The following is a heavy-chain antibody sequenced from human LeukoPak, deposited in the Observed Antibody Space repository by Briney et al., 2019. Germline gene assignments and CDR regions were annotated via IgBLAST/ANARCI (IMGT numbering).Heavy chain of an antibody. V-gene: IGHV1-2*02. CDR1: GYTFIAYY. D-gene: IGHD3-3*02. Sequence: ASVKVSCKTSGYTFIAYYVHWVRQAPGQGLEWMVWINPNTGDTTYAQQFQGRVTMTRDTSLSTVYMELSSLRSDDTAVYYCARVVFDGSISRRFDSWGQGTQVAVFS. CDR2: INPNTGDT. CDR3: ARVVFDGSISRRFDS. J-gene: IGHJ4*02.